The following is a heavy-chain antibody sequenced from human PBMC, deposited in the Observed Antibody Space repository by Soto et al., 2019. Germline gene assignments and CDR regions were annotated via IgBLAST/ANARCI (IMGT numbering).Heavy chain of an antibody. CDR2: ISGIGGST. J-gene: IGHJ4*02. V-gene: IGHV3-23*01. Sequence: EVQLLESGGGLVQPGGSLRLSCAASGFTFTDYALSWVRQAPGKGLDWVATISGIGGSTYLADSVKGRLSISRDNSKNTVSPLMNRLRADDSAVYFCARGSSGYISSWYYFDYWGRGTLVTVSS. CDR3: ARGSSGYISSWYYFDY. D-gene: IGHD6-13*01. CDR1: GFTFTDYA.